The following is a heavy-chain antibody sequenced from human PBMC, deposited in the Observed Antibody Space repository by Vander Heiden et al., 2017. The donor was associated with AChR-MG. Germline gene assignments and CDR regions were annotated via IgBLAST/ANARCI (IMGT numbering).Heavy chain of an antibody. V-gene: IGHV3-72*01. CDR1: GVTFSDHY. J-gene: IGHJ4*02. CDR2: TRNKVNSYTT. Sequence: EVQLVESGGGLVQPGGSLRLSCAASGVTFSDHYMDWVRQAPGTGLEWVGRTRNKVNSYTTEYAASVKGRFTISRDDSKNSLYLQMNSLKTEDTAVYYCASSVGSYRQFDFWGQGTLVTVSS. D-gene: IGHD1-26*01. CDR3: ASSVGSYRQFDF.